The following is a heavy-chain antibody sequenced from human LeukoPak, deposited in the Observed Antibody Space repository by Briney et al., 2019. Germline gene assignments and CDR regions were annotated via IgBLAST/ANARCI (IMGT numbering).Heavy chain of an antibody. J-gene: IGHJ2*01. CDR2: IDTSTTYM. Sequence: GGSQRLSCAASGVTFSSYSMNWVRQAPGKGLECVSSIDTSTTYMTYADSVKGRFTISRDNARNSLYLKMNSLRAEDTAVYYCAREAGTGERWYFDLWGRGTLVTVSS. D-gene: IGHD7-27*01. V-gene: IGHV3-21*01. CDR3: AREAGTGERWYFDL. CDR1: GVTFSSYS.